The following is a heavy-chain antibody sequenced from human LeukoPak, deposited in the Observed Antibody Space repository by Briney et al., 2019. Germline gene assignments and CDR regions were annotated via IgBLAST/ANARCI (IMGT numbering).Heavy chain of an antibody. J-gene: IGHJ6*02. CDR3: ARERVYCSGGSCYPYYGMDV. CDR2: IYYSGST. CDR1: GGSISSGDYY. D-gene: IGHD2-15*01. Sequence: SQTLSLTCTVSGGSISSGDYYWSWIRQPPGKGLEWIGYIYYSGSTYYNPSLKSRVTISVDKSKNQFSLKLSSVTAADTAVYYCARERVYCSGGSCYPYYGMDVWGQGTTVTVSS. V-gene: IGHV4-30-4*01.